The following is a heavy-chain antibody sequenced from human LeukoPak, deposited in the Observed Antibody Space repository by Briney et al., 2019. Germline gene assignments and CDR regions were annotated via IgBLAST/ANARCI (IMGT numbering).Heavy chain of an antibody. Sequence: GGSLRLSCAASVFTFSNYAMTCVRQAPGKGLEWVSSISGSGVSTYYADSVKGRFTISRDNSKNTLSLQMNSLRAEDTATYYCATVMTTVTTPFDYGGQGTLVTVSS. CDR3: ATVMTTVTTPFDY. V-gene: IGHV3-23*01. CDR1: VFTFSNYA. D-gene: IGHD4-17*01. CDR2: ISGSGVST. J-gene: IGHJ4*02.